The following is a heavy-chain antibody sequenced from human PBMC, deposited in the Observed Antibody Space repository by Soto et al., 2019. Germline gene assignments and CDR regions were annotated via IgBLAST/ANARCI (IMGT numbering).Heavy chain of an antibody. CDR3: ARGVNVWGSYRNYYYGMDV. V-gene: IGHV1-2*04. CDR1: GYTFTGYY. CDR2: INPNSGGT. Sequence: EASVKVSCKASGYTFTGYYMHWVRQAPGQGLEWMGWINPNSGGTNYAQKFQGWVTMTRDTSISTAYMELSRLRSDDTAVYYCARGVNVWGSYRNYYYGMDVWGQGTTVTVSS. D-gene: IGHD3-16*02. J-gene: IGHJ6*02.